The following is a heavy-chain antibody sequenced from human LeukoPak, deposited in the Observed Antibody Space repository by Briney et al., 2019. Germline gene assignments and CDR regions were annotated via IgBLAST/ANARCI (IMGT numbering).Heavy chain of an antibody. D-gene: IGHD3-22*01. Sequence: GASVKVSCKASGYTFTSYYMHWVRQAPGQGLEWMGIINPSGGSTSYAQKFQGRVTMTRDTSTSTVYMELSSLRSEDTAVYYCARDGSSYYYDSSGYYYWFDPWGQGTLVTVSS. V-gene: IGHV1-46*01. CDR1: GYTFTSYY. CDR3: ARDGSSYYYDSSGYYYWFDP. CDR2: INPSGGST. J-gene: IGHJ5*02.